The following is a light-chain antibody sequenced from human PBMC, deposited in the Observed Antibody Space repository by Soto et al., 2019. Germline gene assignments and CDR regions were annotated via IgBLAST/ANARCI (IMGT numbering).Light chain of an antibody. CDR3: QQRSNWPPIT. J-gene: IGKJ5*01. CDR1: QSVSSY. V-gene: IGKV3-11*01. Sequence: EIVLTQSPATLSLSPGKRAIFSCRASQSVSSYLAWYQQKPGQAPRLLIYDASNRATGIPARFSGSGSGTDFTLTISSLEPEDFAVYYCQQRSNWPPITFGQGTRLEIK. CDR2: DAS.